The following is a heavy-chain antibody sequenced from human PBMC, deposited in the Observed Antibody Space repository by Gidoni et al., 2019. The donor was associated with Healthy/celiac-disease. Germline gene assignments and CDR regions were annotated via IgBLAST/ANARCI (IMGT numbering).Heavy chain of an antibody. Sequence: EVQLLESGGGLVQPGGSLSLSCAASGFTFSSYAMSWVRQAPGKGLECVSAFSGSGGSTYYADSVKVRFTISREHSKNTLYLQMNSLRAEDTAVYYCAKGGRTMVRGVIITSWGQGTLVTVSS. D-gene: IGHD3-10*01. CDR1: GFTFSSYA. J-gene: IGHJ5*02. CDR2: FSGSGGST. CDR3: AKGGRTMVRGVIITS. V-gene: IGHV3-23*01.